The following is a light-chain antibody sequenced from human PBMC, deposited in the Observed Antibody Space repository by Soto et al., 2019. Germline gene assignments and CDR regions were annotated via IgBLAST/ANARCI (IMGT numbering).Light chain of an antibody. CDR3: GTWDSSLNAGV. CDR2: DNN. V-gene: IGLV1-51*01. Sequence: QSVLTQPPSVSAAPGQTVTISCSGSSSNIGSNYVSWYQQLPGTAPKLLIYDNNEGPSGIPDRFSASKSGTSATLGITGLQTGDEADYYCGTWDSSLNAGVFGGGTQLTVL. J-gene: IGLJ3*02. CDR1: SSNIGSNY.